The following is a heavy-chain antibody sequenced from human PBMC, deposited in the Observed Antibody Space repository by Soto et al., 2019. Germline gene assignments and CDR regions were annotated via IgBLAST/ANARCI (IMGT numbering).Heavy chain of an antibody. Sequence: ASVKVSCKASGYTFTRYDINWVRQATGQGLEWMGWMNPNSGNTGYAQKFQGRVTMTRNTSISTAYMELSSLRSEDTAVYYCAHGGLPAANDAFDIWGQGTMVTVSS. CDR2: MNPNSGNT. V-gene: IGHV1-8*01. J-gene: IGHJ3*02. CDR3: AHGGLPAANDAFDI. D-gene: IGHD2-2*01. CDR1: GYTFTRYD.